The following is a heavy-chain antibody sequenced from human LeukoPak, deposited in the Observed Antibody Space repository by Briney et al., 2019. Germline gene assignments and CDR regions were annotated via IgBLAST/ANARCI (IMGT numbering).Heavy chain of an antibody. V-gene: IGHV3-48*01. CDR1: GFTFGSYS. CDR2: ISSSSSTI. J-gene: IGHJ4*02. D-gene: IGHD4-17*01. Sequence: GGSLRLSCAASGFTFGSYSMNWVRQAPGKGLEWVSYISSSSSTIYYADSVKGRFTISRDNAKNSLYLQMNSLRAEDTAVYYCARENGDYGDYPDYWGQGTLVTVSS. CDR3: ARENGDYGDYPDY.